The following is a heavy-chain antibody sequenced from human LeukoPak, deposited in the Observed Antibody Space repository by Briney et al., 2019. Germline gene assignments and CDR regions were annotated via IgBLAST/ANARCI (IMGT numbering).Heavy chain of an antibody. J-gene: IGHJ4*02. D-gene: IGHD5-18*01. V-gene: IGHV3-13*01. CDR2: IASGFQT. CDR3: VREARGYHYTYFDY. Sequence: PGGSLRLSCTASGFTLGSHDMHWVRQTTGEGLQWVAAIASGFQTFYAGSVKGRFTVSREDAKKSLYLQMNSLRAGDTAVYYCVREARGYHYTYFDYWGQGTLVT. CDR1: GFTLGSHD.